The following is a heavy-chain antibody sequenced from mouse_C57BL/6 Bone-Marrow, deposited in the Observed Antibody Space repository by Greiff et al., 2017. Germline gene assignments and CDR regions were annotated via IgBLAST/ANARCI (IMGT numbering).Heavy chain of an antibody. Sequence: QVQLQQSGAELARPGASVKLSCKASGYTFTSYGISWVKQRTGQGLEWIGEIYPRSGNTYYNEKFKGKATLTADKSSSTAYMELRSLTSEDSAVYFCARCGIYYDYDGFAYWGQGTLVTVSA. D-gene: IGHD2-4*01. J-gene: IGHJ3*01. V-gene: IGHV1-81*01. CDR3: ARCGIYYDYDGFAY. CDR1: GYTFTSYG. CDR2: IYPRSGNT.